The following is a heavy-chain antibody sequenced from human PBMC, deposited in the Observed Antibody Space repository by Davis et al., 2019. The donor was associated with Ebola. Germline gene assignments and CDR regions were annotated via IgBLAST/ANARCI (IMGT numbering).Heavy chain of an antibody. V-gene: IGHV3-23*01. CDR2: ISAIGGDT. Sequence: GGSLTPPCIPSGFTLCTHGMHWVRQAPGKGLEWVSRISAIGGDTYYADSVKGRFTISRDNSKNPLYLQMNSLRVEDTAVYYCAKAVGTAQRAYFDNWGQGTLVHVSS. J-gene: IGHJ4*02. D-gene: IGHD1-26*01. CDR3: AKAVGTAQRAYFDN. CDR1: GFTLCTHG.